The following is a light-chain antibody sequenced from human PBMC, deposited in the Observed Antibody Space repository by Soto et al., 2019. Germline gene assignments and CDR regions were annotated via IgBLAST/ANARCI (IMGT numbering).Light chain of an antibody. Sequence: EIVLTQSPGTLSLSPGERATLSCRASQSVSSSYLAWYQQKPGQAPRLLIYGASSGATGIPARFSGSGSGTEFTLTISSLQSEDFAVYYCQQYNNWPPTITFGQGTRLEIK. CDR3: QQYNNWPPTIT. J-gene: IGKJ5*01. CDR1: QSVSSSY. CDR2: GAS. V-gene: IGKV3-15*01.